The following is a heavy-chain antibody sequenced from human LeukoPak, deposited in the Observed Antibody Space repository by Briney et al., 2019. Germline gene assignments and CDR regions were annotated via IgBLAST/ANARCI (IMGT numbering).Heavy chain of an antibody. Sequence: GRSLRLSCAASGFTFDDYAMHWVRQAPGKGLEWVSGISWNSGSIGYADSVKGRFTISRDNSKNTLYLQMNSLRAEDTAVYYCAKEESSGWYDVFDYWGQGTLVTVSS. J-gene: IGHJ4*02. D-gene: IGHD6-19*01. CDR3: AKEESSGWYDVFDY. CDR2: ISWNSGSI. V-gene: IGHV3-9*01. CDR1: GFTFDDYA.